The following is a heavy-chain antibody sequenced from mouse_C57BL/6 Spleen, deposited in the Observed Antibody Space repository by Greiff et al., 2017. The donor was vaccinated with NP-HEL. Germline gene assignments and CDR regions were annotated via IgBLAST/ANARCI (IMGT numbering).Heavy chain of an antibody. V-gene: IGHV1-7*01. Sequence: QVHVKQSGAELAKPGASVKLSCKASGYTFTSYWMHWVKQRPGQGLEWIGYINPSSGYTKYNQKFKDKATLTADKSSSTAYMQLSSLTYEDSAVYYCARDEDYYGSSYEDYYAMDYWGQGTSVTVSS. CDR3: ARDEDYYGSSYEDYYAMDY. CDR2: INPSSGYT. CDR1: GYTFTSYW. D-gene: IGHD1-1*01. J-gene: IGHJ4*01.